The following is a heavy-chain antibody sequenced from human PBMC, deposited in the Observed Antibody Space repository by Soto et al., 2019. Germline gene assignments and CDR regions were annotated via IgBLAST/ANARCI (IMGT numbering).Heavy chain of an antibody. CDR3: AREGQVGATSFDYYYGMDV. J-gene: IGHJ6*02. CDR2: ISSNGGST. Sequence: GGSLRLSCSASGFTFSSYAMHWVRQAPGKGLEYVSAISSNGGSTYYADSVKGRFTISRDNSKNTLYLQMSSLRAEDTAVYYCAREGQVGATSFDYYYGMDVWGQGTTVTVSS. CDR1: GFTFSSYA. V-gene: IGHV3-64D*06. D-gene: IGHD1-26*01.